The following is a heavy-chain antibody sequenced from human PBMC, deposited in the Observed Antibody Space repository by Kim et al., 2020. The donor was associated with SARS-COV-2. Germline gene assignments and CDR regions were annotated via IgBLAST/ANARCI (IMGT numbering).Heavy chain of an antibody. D-gene: IGHD3-10*01. J-gene: IGHJ6*02. CDR3: TRHLWCGELSDGMDV. Sequence: ASVKGRFTISRDDAKNTSYLQMISLKTEDTAEYYCTRHLWCGELSDGMDVWGQGTTVTVSS. V-gene: IGHV3-73*01.